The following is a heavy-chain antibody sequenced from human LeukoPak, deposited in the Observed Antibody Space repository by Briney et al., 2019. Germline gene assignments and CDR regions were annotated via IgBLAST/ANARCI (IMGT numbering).Heavy chain of an antibody. CDR1: GFTFSSYW. J-gene: IGHJ4*02. V-gene: IGHV3-30*18. CDR3: AKDRGSGSFTLDY. CDR2: ISRDGSQK. Sequence: GGSLRLSCAASGFTFSSYWMSWVRQAPGKGLEWVAVISRDGSQKYYADSVKGRFTISRDNSKNTLFLQINSLRAEDTALYYCAKDRGSGSFTLDYWGQGTLVSVSS. D-gene: IGHD1-26*01.